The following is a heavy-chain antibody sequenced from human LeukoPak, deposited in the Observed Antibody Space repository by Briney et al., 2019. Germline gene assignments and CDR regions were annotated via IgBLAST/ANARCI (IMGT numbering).Heavy chain of an antibody. CDR1: GFTFSSYA. CDR3: AKDPGGAVAGQFFAFDI. V-gene: IGHV3-30*01. Sequence: PGGSLRLSCAASGFTFSSYAMHWVRQAPGKGREWVADISYDGSNKYYADSVKGRFTISRDNSKNTLYLQVNSLRAEDTAVYYCAKDPGGAVAGQFFAFDIWGQGTMVTVSS. CDR2: ISYDGSNK. D-gene: IGHD6-19*01. J-gene: IGHJ3*02.